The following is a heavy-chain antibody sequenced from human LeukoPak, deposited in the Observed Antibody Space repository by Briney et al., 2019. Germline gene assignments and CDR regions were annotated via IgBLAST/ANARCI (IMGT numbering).Heavy chain of an antibody. J-gene: IGHJ6*02. D-gene: IGHD3-9*01. CDR1: GGSISSYY. V-gene: IGHV4-4*07. CDR2: IYTSGST. Sequence: SETLSLTCTVSGGSISSYYWSWIRQPAGKGLEWIGRIYTSGSTNYNPSLKSRVTMSADMSKNQFSLKLSSVTAADTAVYYCARHIDILTGYYPDYYYYGMDVWGQGTTVTVSS. CDR3: ARHIDILTGYYPDYYYYGMDV.